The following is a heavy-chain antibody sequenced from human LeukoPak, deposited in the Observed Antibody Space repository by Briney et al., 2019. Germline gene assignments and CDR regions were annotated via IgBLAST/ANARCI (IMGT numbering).Heavy chain of an antibody. D-gene: IGHD5-12*01. CDR1: GFTFSNAW. J-gene: IGHJ6*02. CDR2: IKSKTDGGTT. CDR3: KVDSGYAHYGMDV. Sequence: GGSLRLSCAASGFTFSNAWMSWVRQAPGKGLEWVGRIKSKTDGGTTDYAAPVKGRFTISRDDSKNTLYLQMNSLKTEDTAVYYCKVDSGYAHYGMDVWGQGTTVTVSS. V-gene: IGHV3-15*01.